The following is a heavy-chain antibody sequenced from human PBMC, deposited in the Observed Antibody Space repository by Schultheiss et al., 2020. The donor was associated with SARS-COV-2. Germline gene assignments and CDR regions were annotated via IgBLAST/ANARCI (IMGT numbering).Heavy chain of an antibody. CDR2: IKQDGSEK. CDR1: GFTFSSYW. Sequence: GGSLRLSCAASGFTFSSYWMSWVRQAPGKGLEWVANIKQDGSEKYYVDSVKGRFTISRDNAKNSLYLQMNSLRAEDTAVYYCARPTRLPNDAFDIWGQGTMVTVSS. J-gene: IGHJ3*02. D-gene: IGHD4-11*01. V-gene: IGHV3-7*01. CDR3: ARPTRLPNDAFDI.